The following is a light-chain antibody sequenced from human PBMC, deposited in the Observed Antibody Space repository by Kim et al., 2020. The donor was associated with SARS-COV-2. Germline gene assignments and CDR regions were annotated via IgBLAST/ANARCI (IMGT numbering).Light chain of an antibody. J-gene: IGLJ2*01. V-gene: IGLV2-14*03. Sequence: GQSITISCTGTSSDVGGYNYVSWYQQHPGKAPKVMIYDVSNRPSGVSNRFSGSKSGNTASLTISGLQAEDEADYYCSSYTRSRTLVFGGGTQLTVL. CDR1: SSDVGGYNY. CDR3: SSYTRSRTLV. CDR2: DVS.